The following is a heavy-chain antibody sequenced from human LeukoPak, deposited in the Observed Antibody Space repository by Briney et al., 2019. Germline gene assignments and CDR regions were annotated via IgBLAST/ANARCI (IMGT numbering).Heavy chain of an antibody. J-gene: IGHJ4*02. V-gene: IGHV1-2*02. CDR2: INPNSGGT. CDR3: AREGGVVVLFDY. CDR1: GYTFTGYY. Sequence: GASVKVSCKASGYTFTGYYMHWVRQAPGQGLEWMGWINPNSGGTNYARKFQGRVTMTRDTSISTAYMELSRLRSDDTAVYYCAREGGVVVLFDYWGQGTLVTVSS. D-gene: IGHD2-15*01.